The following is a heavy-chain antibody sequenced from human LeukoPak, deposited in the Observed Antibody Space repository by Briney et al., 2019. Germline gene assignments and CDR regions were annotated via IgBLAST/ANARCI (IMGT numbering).Heavy chain of an antibody. CDR2: ISSNGGST. D-gene: IGHD5-12*01. CDR1: GFTFSSYA. CDR3: ARLVATTDY. V-gene: IGHV3-64*01. J-gene: IGHJ4*02. Sequence: GVLRLSCAASGFTFSSYAMHWVRQAPGKGLEYVSAISSNGGSTYYANSVKGRFTISGDNSKNTLYLQMGSLRAEDMAVYYCARLVATTDYWGQGTLVTVSS.